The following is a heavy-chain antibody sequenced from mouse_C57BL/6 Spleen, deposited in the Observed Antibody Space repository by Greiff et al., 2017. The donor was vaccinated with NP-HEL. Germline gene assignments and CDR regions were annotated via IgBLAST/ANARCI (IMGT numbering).Heavy chain of an antibody. V-gene: IGHV1-69*01. D-gene: IGHD1-3*01. CDR2: IDPSDSYT. J-gene: IGHJ1*03. CDR1: GYTFTSYW. Sequence: QVQLQQPGAELVMPGASVKLSCKASGYTFTSYWMHWVKQRPGQGLEWIGEIDPSDSYTNYNQKFKGKSTLTVDKSSSTAYMQLSSLTSEDSAVYYCARSGGRPEYFDVWGTGTTVTVSS. CDR3: ARSGGRPEYFDV.